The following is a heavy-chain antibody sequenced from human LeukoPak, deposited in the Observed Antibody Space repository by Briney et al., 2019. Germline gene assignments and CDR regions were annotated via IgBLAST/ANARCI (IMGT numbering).Heavy chain of an antibody. Sequence: SETLSLTCTASGGSISSYYWSWIRQPAGKGLEWLGRIYASGSTNYNPSLKRRVTMSVDTSQNQFFLKVNSVTAADTAVYYCARVTQKLERIAVARTSEWRANWYFDLWGRGTLVTVSS. CDR2: IYASGST. D-gene: IGHD6-19*01. V-gene: IGHV4-4*07. CDR1: GGSISSYY. CDR3: ARVTQKLERIAVARTSEWRANWYFDL. J-gene: IGHJ2*01.